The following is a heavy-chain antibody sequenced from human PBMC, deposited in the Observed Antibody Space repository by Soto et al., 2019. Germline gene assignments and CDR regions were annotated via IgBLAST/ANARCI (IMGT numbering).Heavy chain of an antibody. Sequence: HPGGSLRLSCAASGFTFSSYGMHWVRQAPGKGLEWVAVISYDGSNKYYADSVKGRFTISRDNSKNTLYLQMNSLRAEDTAVYYCAKGYDILTGYHDAFDIWGQGTMVTVSS. V-gene: IGHV3-30*18. CDR2: ISYDGSNK. CDR3: AKGYDILTGYHDAFDI. J-gene: IGHJ3*02. D-gene: IGHD3-9*01. CDR1: GFTFSSYG.